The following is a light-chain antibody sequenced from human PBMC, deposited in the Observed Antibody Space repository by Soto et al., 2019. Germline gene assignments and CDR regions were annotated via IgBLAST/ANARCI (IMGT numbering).Light chain of an antibody. Sequence: EIVLTQSTCTLSLSPGERATLSCTASQSVSNNYLAWYQQKPGQAPRLLIYGASNRATGIPDRFSGSGSGTDFTLTISRLEPEDFAVYYCQQYGSSGTFGQGTKVDIK. V-gene: IGKV3-20*01. J-gene: IGKJ1*01. CDR1: QSVSNNY. CDR3: QQYGSSGT. CDR2: GAS.